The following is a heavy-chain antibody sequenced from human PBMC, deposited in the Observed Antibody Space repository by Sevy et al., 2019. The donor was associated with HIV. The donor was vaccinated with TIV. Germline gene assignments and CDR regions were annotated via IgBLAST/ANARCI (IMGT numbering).Heavy chain of an antibody. V-gene: IGHV3-11*01. CDR2: ISDSGSNI. Sequence: GGSLRLSCAASGFTFSDYYMSWIRQAPGKGLEWVSYISDSGSNIYYADSVKGRFAISRDNAKNSLYLQMNSLRAEDTAVYHCAGRLGCSGGNCPFDYWGQGTLVTVSS. CDR3: AGRLGCSGGNCPFDY. J-gene: IGHJ4*02. CDR1: GFTFSDYY. D-gene: IGHD2-15*01.